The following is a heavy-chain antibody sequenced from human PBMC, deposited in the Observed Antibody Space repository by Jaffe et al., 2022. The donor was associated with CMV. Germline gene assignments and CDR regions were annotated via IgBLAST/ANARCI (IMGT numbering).Heavy chain of an antibody. V-gene: IGHV2-70*01. Sequence: QVTLRESGPALVKPTQTLTLTCTFSGFSLSTSGMCVSWIRQPPGKALEWLALIDWDDDKYYSTSLKTRLTISKDTSKNQVVLTMTNMDPVDTATYYCARSRGVCSGGSCYDEVGYYYYGMDVWGQGTTVTVSS. CDR1: GFSLSTSGMC. D-gene: IGHD2-15*01. CDR3: ARSRGVCSGGSCYDEVGYYYYGMDV. J-gene: IGHJ6*02. CDR2: IDWDDDK.